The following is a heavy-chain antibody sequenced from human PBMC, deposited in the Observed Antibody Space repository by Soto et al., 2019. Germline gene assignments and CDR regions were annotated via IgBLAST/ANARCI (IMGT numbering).Heavy chain of an antibody. Sequence: PSETLSLSCTVCGGSISSYYWSWIRQPPGKGLEWIGYIYYSGSTNYNPSLKSRVTISVDTSKNQFSLKLSSVTAADTAVYYCARLRDGDYTAPIYYYYYMDVWGKGTTVTVSS. J-gene: IGHJ6*03. V-gene: IGHV4-59*08. CDR3: ARLRDGDYTAPIYYYYYMDV. D-gene: IGHD4-17*01. CDR2: IYYSGST. CDR1: GGSISSYY.